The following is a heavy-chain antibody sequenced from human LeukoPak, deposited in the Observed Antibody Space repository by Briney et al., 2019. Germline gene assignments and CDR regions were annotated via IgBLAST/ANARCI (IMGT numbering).Heavy chain of an antibody. CDR3: VKERSPFDAFDI. CDR1: GFTFSNYG. CDR2: IWSDGINR. J-gene: IGHJ3*02. Sequence: GGSLRLSCAASGFTFSNYGMHWVRQAPGKGLEWVAVIWSDGINRYYADSVKGRYTFSRDNSKNTLSLQMNSLRAEDTALYYCVKERSPFDAFDIWGQGTMVTVSS. V-gene: IGHV3-33*06.